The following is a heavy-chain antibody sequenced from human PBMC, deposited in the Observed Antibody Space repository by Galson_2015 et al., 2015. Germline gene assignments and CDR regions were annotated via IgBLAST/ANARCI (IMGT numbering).Heavy chain of an antibody. J-gene: IGHJ3*02. CDR2: ISWDGGST. CDR3: AKGPRGYSSGWYDDAFDI. D-gene: IGHD6-19*01. CDR1: GFTFDDYA. V-gene: IGHV3-43D*04. Sequence: SLRLSCAASGFTFDDYAMHWVRQAPGKGLEWVSLISWDGGSTYYADSVKGRFTISRDNSKNSLYLQMNSLRAEDTALYYCAKGPRGYSSGWYDDAFDIWGQGTMVTVSS.